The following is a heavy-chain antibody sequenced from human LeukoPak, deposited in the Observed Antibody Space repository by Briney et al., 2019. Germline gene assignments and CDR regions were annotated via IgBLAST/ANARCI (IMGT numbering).Heavy chain of an antibody. V-gene: IGHV4-30-2*01. CDR3: ARGSGYDRVYYYGMDV. J-gene: IGHJ6*02. CDR1: GGSTSSGGYS. Sequence: PSETLSLTCAVSGGSTSSGGYSWSWIRQPPGKGLEWIGYIYHSGSTYYNPSLKSRVTISVDRSKNQFSLKLSSVTAADTAVYYCARGSGYDRVYYYGMDVWGQGTTVTVS. D-gene: IGHD5-12*01. CDR2: IYHSGST.